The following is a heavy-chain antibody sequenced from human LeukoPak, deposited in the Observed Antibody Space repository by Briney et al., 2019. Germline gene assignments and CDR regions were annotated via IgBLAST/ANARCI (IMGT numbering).Heavy chain of an antibody. J-gene: IGHJ5*02. CDR1: GFTFSSYG. V-gene: IGHV3-33*01. CDR2: IWYDGTNK. D-gene: IGHD7-27*01. CDR3: ARSWGSAVTFSWFDP. Sequence: GRSLRLSCAASGFTFSSYGMYWVRQAPGKGLEGVAVIWYDGTNKYYADSVKGRLTISRDNSKNTLYLQMNSLRAEDTAVYYCARSWGSAVTFSWFDPWGQGTLVTVSS.